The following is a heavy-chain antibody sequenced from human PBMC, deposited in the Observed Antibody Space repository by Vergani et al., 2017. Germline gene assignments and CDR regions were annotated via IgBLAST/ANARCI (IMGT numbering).Heavy chain of an antibody. J-gene: IGHJ4*02. Sequence: QVQLVQSGAEVKKPGASVKVSCKASGYTFTSYGISWVRQAPGQGLEWMGWISAYNGNTNYAQKLQGRVTMTTDTSTSTAYMELRSLRSDDTAVYYCARDHDMYYDILTGYMPDYWGQGTLVTVSS. V-gene: IGHV1-18*04. CDR3: ARDHDMYYDILTGYMPDY. D-gene: IGHD3-9*01. CDR1: GYTFTSYG. CDR2: ISAYNGNT.